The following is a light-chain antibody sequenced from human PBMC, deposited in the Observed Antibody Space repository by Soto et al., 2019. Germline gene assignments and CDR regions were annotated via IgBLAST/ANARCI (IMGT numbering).Light chain of an antibody. CDR3: SSYTDSSSLLI. J-gene: IGLJ7*01. CDR2: EVS. Sequence: QSALTQPASVSGSPGQSITISCTGTNSDIETYKYVSWYQQFPGKAPKLIIYEVSNRPSGISTRFSGSKSGNTASLTISGLQTEDEADYFCSSYTDSSSLLIFGGGTQLTVL. V-gene: IGLV2-14*01. CDR1: NSDIETYKY.